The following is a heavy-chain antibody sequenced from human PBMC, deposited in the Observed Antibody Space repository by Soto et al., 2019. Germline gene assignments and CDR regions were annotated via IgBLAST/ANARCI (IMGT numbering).Heavy chain of an antibody. V-gene: IGHV1-69*13. CDR3: ARGEYSSSSVDLDCYGMDV. D-gene: IGHD6-6*01. CDR2: IIPIFGTA. CDR1: GGTFSSYA. J-gene: IGHJ6*02. Sequence: ASVKVSCKASGGTFSSYAISWVRQAPGQGLEWMGGIIPIFGTANYAQKFQGRVTITADESTSTAYMELSSLRSEDTAVYYCARGEYSSSSVDLDCYGMDVWGQGTTVTVSS.